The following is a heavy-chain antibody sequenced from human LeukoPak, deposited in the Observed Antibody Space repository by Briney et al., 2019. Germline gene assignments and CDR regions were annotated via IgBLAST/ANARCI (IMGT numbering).Heavy chain of an antibody. V-gene: IGHV1-2*06. CDR2: INPNSGGT. CDR3: ATEGIAAAGAYDY. D-gene: IGHD6-13*01. J-gene: IGHJ4*02. Sequence: ASVKVSCKASGYTFTGYCMHWVRQAPGQGLEWMGRINPNSGGTNYAQKFQGRVTMTRDTSISTAYMELSRLRSDDTAVYYCATEGIAAAGAYDYWGQGTLVTVSS. CDR1: GYTFTGYC.